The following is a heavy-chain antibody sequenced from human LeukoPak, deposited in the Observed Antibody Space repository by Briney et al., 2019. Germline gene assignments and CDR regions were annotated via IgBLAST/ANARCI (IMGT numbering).Heavy chain of an antibody. J-gene: IGHJ4*02. CDR2: IYYSGST. CDR1: GGSISSSSYY. CDR3: ARTYYDILTGHSPHFDY. D-gene: IGHD3-9*01. Sequence: SXXLXLTCTVSGGSISSSSYYWGWIRQPPGKGLEWIGSIYYSGSTYYNPSLKSRVTITVDTSKNQFSLKLSSVTAADTAVYYCARTYYDILTGHSPHFDYWGQGTLVTVSS. V-gene: IGHV4-39*01.